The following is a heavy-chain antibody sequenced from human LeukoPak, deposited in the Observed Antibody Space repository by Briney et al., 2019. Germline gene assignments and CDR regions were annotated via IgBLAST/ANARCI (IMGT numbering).Heavy chain of an antibody. CDR2: INAGNGNT. V-gene: IGHV1-3*01. D-gene: IGHD2-2*01. CDR1: GYTFTSYA. J-gene: IGHJ6*02. Sequence: ASVKVSCKASGYTFTSYAMHWVRQAPGQRLEWMGRINAGNGNTKYSQKFQGRVTITRDTSASTAYMELSSLRSEDTAVYYCARDPYCSSTSCFDYYYYGMDVWGQGTTVTVSS. CDR3: ARDPYCSSTSCFDYYYYGMDV.